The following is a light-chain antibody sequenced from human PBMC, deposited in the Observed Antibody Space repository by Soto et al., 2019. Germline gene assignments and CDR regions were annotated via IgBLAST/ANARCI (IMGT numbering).Light chain of an antibody. Sequence: QAVVTQEPSFSVSPGGTVTLTCGLSSGSVSTSYYPSWYQQTPGQAPRTLIYSTNTRSSGVPDRFSGSILGNKAALTITGAQADDESDYYGVLYMGSGILWVFGGGTQLTV. V-gene: IGLV8-61*01. CDR1: SGSVSTSYY. J-gene: IGLJ3*02. CDR2: STN. CDR3: VLYMGSGILWV.